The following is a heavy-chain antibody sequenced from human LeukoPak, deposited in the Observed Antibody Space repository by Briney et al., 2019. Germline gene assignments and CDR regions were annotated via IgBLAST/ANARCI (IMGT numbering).Heavy chain of an antibody. CDR1: GFTFSAYG. V-gene: IGHV3-33*01. D-gene: IGHD5-18*01. J-gene: IGHJ6*04. CDR3: ARTLYSYDRPVYYYGFDV. Sequence: GGSLRLSCAASGFTFSAYGMHWVRQAPGKGLEWVALIWHDGSNKYYEGSVKGRFTISRDDSKNMLYLQMNSLRDEDTAVYYCARTLYSYDRPVYYYGFDVWGKGTTVTVSS. CDR2: IWHDGSNK.